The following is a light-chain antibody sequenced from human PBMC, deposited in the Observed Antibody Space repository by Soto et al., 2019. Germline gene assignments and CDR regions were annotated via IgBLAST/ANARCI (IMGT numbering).Light chain of an antibody. J-gene: IGLJ1*01. CDR2: DVS. CDR3: SSYTSSSTLEV. Sequence: QSVLTQPASVSGSPGQSITISCPGTSSDVSGYNYVSWYQQHPGKAPKLMIYDVSNRPSGVSNRFSGSKSGNTASLTISGLQAEDEADYYCSSYTSSSTLEVFGTG. V-gene: IGLV2-14*01. CDR1: SSDVSGYNY.